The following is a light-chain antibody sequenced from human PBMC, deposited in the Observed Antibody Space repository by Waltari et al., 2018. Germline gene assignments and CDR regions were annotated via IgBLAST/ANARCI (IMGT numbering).Light chain of an antibody. Sequence: EIVLTQSPATLSLSPGERATLSCRASQSVNYFLAWFQQKPGQAPRLLIYDASNRATGIPARFSGSGSGTDFTLTISSLEPEDFVVFYCQQRTNWPLTFGGGTKVEIK. J-gene: IGKJ4*01. CDR1: QSVNYF. CDR2: DAS. CDR3: QQRTNWPLT. V-gene: IGKV3-11*01.